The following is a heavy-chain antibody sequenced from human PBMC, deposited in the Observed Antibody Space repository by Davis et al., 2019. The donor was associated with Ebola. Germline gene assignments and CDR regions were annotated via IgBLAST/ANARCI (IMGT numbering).Heavy chain of an antibody. CDR1: GFSFSSYW. CDR2: IKSDGTTI. CDR3: ARDRWGRDGYSFDY. Sequence: GESLKISCAASGFSFSSYWMHWVRQAPGKGLVWVSRIKSDGTTISYADSVKGRFTISRDNSKNTLYLQMNSLRAEDTAVYYCARDRWGRDGYSFDYWGQGTLVTVSS. V-gene: IGHV3-74*01. D-gene: IGHD5-24*01. J-gene: IGHJ4*02.